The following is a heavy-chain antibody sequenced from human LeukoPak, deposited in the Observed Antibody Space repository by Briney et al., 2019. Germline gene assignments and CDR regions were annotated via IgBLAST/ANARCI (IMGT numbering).Heavy chain of an antibody. Sequence: ASETLSLTCTVSGVSISSSNSYWGWIRQPPGKGLEWIGSIYYSGNTYYNPSLKSRVTISVDTSKNQFSLKLSSVTAADTAVYYCARLEGDFDYWGQGTLVTVSS. CDR2: IYYSGNT. D-gene: IGHD3-16*01. V-gene: IGHV4-39*01. CDR3: ARLEGDFDY. J-gene: IGHJ4*02. CDR1: GVSISSSNSY.